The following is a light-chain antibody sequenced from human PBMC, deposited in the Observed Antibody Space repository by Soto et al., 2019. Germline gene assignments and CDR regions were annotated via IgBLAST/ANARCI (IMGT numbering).Light chain of an antibody. V-gene: IGLV2-14*01. CDR1: SSDVGGYNY. Sequence: QSALTQPASVSGSPGQSITIFCTGTSSDVGGYNYVSWYQQHPGKAPKLMIYDVSNWPSGVSNRFSGSKSGNTASLTISGLQAEDEADYYCSSYTSSSTLLYVFGTGTKITVL. CDR3: SSYTSSSTLLYV. J-gene: IGLJ1*01. CDR2: DVS.